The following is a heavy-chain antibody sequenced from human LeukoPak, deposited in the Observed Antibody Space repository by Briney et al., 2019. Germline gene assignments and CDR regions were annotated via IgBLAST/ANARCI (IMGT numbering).Heavy chain of an antibody. D-gene: IGHD1-1*01. J-gene: IGHJ6*03. Sequence: GGSLRLSCAASGFTFSSYAMSWVRQAPGKGLEWVSVISGSGTNTYYADSVKGRFTISRDNSKNTLYLQMNSLRGEDTAVYYCARTTYYYYYMDVWGKGTTVTISS. CDR3: ARTTYYYYYMDV. V-gene: IGHV3-23*01. CDR1: GFTFSSYA. CDR2: ISGSGTNT.